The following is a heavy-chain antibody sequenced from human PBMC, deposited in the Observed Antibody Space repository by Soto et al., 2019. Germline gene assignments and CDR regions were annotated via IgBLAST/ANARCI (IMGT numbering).Heavy chain of an antibody. CDR3: AKGRSYYYYYGVDV. V-gene: IGHV3-30*18. CDR2: ISYDGSNK. J-gene: IGHJ6*02. Sequence: GGSLRLSCAASGFTFSSYGMHWVRQAPGKGLEWVAVISYDGSNKNYADSVKGRFTISRDNSKSTLYLQMNSLRAEDTALYYCAKGRSYYYYYGVDVWGQGTTVTV. CDR1: GFTFSSYG.